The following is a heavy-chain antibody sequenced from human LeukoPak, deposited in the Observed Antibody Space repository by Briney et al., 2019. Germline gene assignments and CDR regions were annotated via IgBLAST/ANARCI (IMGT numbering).Heavy chain of an antibody. CDR3: AWVLEWSYYMDV. CDR1: GGSISSSSYY. D-gene: IGHD3-3*01. V-gene: IGHV4-39*01. J-gene: IGHJ6*03. Sequence: SETLSLTCTVSGGSISSSSYYWGWIRQPPGKGLEWIGSIYYSGSTYYNPSLKSRVTISVDTSKNQFSLKLSSVTAADTAVYYCAWVLEWSYYMDVWGKGTTVTVSS. CDR2: IYYSGST.